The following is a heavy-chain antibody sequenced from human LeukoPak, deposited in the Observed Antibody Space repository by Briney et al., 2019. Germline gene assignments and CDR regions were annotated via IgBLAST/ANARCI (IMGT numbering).Heavy chain of an antibody. Sequence: GRSLRLSCAASGFTFSSYGMHWVRQAPGKGLEWVAVTSSDGSNKYYADSVKGRFTISRDNSKNTLYLQMNSLRAEDTAVYYCAKDPIAVAGNNYYGMDVWGQGTTVAVS. CDR3: AKDPIAVAGNNYYGMDV. D-gene: IGHD6-19*01. CDR1: GFTFSSYG. CDR2: TSSDGSNK. J-gene: IGHJ6*02. V-gene: IGHV3-30*18.